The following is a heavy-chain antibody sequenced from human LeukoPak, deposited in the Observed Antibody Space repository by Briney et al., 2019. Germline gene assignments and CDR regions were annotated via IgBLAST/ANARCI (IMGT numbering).Heavy chain of an antibody. Sequence: ASVKVSCKASGYTFTSYGISWVRQAPGQGLEWMGWISAYNGNTNYAQKLQGRVTMTTDTSTSTAYMELRSLRSEDTAVYYCARENAPYDYGDRLLHYYYYGMDVWGQGTTVTVSS. CDR3: ARENAPYDYGDRLLHYYYYGMDV. J-gene: IGHJ6*02. CDR2: ISAYNGNT. V-gene: IGHV1-18*01. CDR1: GYTFTSYG. D-gene: IGHD4-17*01.